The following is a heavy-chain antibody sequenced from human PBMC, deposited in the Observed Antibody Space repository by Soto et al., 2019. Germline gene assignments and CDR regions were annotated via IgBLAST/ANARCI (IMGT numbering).Heavy chain of an antibody. V-gene: IGHV1-69*06. D-gene: IGHD4-4*01. Sequence: QVQLVQSGAEVKKPGSSVKVSCKASGGTFSSYAISWVRQAPGQGLEWMGGIIPIFGTANYAQKFQGRVTITADKSTSTAHMELSSLRSEDTAVYYCASGIYYSNYDYYYGMDVWGQGTTVTVSS. CDR2: IIPIFGTA. J-gene: IGHJ6*02. CDR3: ASGIYYSNYDYYYGMDV. CDR1: GGTFSSYA.